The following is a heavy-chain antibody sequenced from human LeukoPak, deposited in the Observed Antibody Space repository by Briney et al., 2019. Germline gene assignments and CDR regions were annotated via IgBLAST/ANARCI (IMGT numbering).Heavy chain of an antibody. D-gene: IGHD6-13*01. CDR3: ARRGAAAGTSVLPFDI. CDR1: GGSVSSYY. V-gene: IGHV4-4*09. J-gene: IGHJ3*02. Sequence: SETLSLTCTVSGGSVSSYYWSWIRQPPGKGLEWIGYIYISGSTNYNPSLKSRVTISADTSKNQFSLQLSSVTAADTAVYYCARRGAAAGTSVLPFDIWGQGTMVTVSS. CDR2: IYISGST.